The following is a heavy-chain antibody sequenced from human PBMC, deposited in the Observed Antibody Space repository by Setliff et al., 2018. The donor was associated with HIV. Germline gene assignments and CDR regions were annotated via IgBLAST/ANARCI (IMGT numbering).Heavy chain of an antibody. J-gene: IGHJ6*03. D-gene: IGHD2-8*01. CDR2: INPSSGGT. V-gene: IGHV1-2*06. CDR3: VRLTADRTNYYYYMDV. Sequence: VASVKVSCKASGYTFTGYYIHWVRRAPGQGLEWMGRINPSSGGTNYAPKFQGRVTMTRDKSISTAYMELSRLRSDDTAVYYCVRLTADRTNYYYYMDVWGKGTTVTVSS. CDR1: GYTFTGYY.